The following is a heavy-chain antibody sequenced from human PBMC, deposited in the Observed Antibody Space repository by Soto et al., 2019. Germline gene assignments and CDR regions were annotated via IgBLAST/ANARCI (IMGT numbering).Heavy chain of an antibody. J-gene: IGHJ4*01. CDR2: MFYSGNT. D-gene: IGHD3-22*01. CDR3: VSPEGYYDSSGYTLDY. Sequence: TSETLSLTCTVSGDSISSSTYSWGWIRQPPGKGLEWIGSMFYSGNTYYSPSLKSRVTLSIDTSKNQFSLKLNSVTAADTAVYYCVSPEGYYDSSGYTLDYWGNGTLVTVSS. CDR1: GDSISSSTYS. V-gene: IGHV4-39*01.